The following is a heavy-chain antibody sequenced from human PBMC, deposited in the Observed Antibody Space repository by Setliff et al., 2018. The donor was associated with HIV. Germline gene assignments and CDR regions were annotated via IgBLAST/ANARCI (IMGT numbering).Heavy chain of an antibody. Sequence: SETLSLTCAVSGGSISSYYWSWIRQPPGKGLERIGYIYYSGSTNYNPSLKSRVTISVDTSKNQFSLKLSSVTATDTAVYYCARDSDYYDSSGRHIRLFDYWGQGTMVTVSS. CDR1: GGSISSYY. D-gene: IGHD3-22*01. CDR2: IYYSGST. V-gene: IGHV4-59*01. J-gene: IGHJ4*02. CDR3: ARDSDYYDSSGRHIRLFDY.